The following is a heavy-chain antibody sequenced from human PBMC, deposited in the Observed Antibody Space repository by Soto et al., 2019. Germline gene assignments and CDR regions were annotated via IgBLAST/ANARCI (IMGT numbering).Heavy chain of an antibody. CDR3: ARAQELDYYYGMDV. J-gene: IGHJ6*02. V-gene: IGHV3-33*01. Sequence: GGSLRLSCAASGFTFSSYGMHWVRQAPGKGLEWVAVIWYDGSNKYYADSVKGRFTISRDNSKNTLYLQMNSLRAEDTAVYYCARAQELDYYYGMDVWGQGTTVTVSS. CDR1: GFTFSSYG. CDR2: IWYDGSNK.